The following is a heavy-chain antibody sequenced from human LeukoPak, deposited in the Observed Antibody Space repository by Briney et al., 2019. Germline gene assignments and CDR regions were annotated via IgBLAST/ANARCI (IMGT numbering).Heavy chain of an antibody. CDR1: EFTFSTYG. Sequence: PGGSLRLSCAASEFTFSTYGMHWVGQAPGKGLEWVAVISYDGSYKFYADSVKGRFTISRDNSKSTLYLQMNSLRAEDTAVYYCAKDRYSGLNTVDYWGQGTLVTVSS. V-gene: IGHV3-30*18. J-gene: IGHJ4*02. CDR2: ISYDGSYK. CDR3: AKDRYSGLNTVDY. D-gene: IGHD6-13*01.